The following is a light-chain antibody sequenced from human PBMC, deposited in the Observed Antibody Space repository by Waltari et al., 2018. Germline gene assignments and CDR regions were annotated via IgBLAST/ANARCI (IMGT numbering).Light chain of an antibody. CDR3: QTYDSTLSAPYV. CDR2: ATK. Sequence: QSLLTQPPSVSGAPGQRVTISCTGSSSNIGGGYDVHWYQQLPGAAPKLLIYATKNLPSGVPDRFSGSKSGTSASLVITGLQTEDEADYYCQTYDSTLSAPYVFGTGTKVSIL. J-gene: IGLJ1*01. V-gene: IGLV1-40*01. CDR1: SSNIGGGYD.